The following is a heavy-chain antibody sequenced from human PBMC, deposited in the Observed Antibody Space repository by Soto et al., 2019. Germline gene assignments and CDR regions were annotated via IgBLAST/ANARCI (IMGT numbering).Heavy chain of an antibody. J-gene: IGHJ4*02. V-gene: IGHV3-30*18. CDR3: AKDRPRVAAAGMDFDY. Sequence: GGSLRLSCAASGFTFSSYGMHWVRQAPGKGLEWVAVISYDGSNKYYADSVKGRFTMSRDNSKNTLYLQMNSLRAEDTAVYYCAKDRPRVAAAGMDFDYWGQGTLVTVSS. CDR2: ISYDGSNK. D-gene: IGHD6-13*01. CDR1: GFTFSSYG.